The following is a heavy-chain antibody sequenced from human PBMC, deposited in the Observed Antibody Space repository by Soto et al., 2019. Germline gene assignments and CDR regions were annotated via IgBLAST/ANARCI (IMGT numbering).Heavy chain of an antibody. Sequence: SVKVSCKASGFTFTSSAVQWVRQARGQRLEWIGWIVVGSGNTNYAQKFQERVTMTRDMSTSTAYMELSSLRSEDTAVYYCAADQYYYDSAGHNPTFDYWGQGTLVTVSS. CDR2: IVVGSGNT. CDR1: GFTFTSSA. CDR3: AADQYYYDSAGHNPTFDY. D-gene: IGHD3-22*01. V-gene: IGHV1-58*01. J-gene: IGHJ4*02.